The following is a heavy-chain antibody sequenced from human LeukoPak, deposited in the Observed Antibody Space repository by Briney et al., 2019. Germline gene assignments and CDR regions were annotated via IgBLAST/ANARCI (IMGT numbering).Heavy chain of an antibody. D-gene: IGHD6-6*01. CDR2: INHSGST. CDR1: GGSFSGYY. Sequence: SETLSLTCAVYGGSFSGYYWSWIRQPPGKGLEWIGEINHSGSTNYNPSLKSRVTISVDTSKNQFSLKLSSVTAADTAVYYCARGLGREQLVVLAYYFDYWGQGTLVSVSS. J-gene: IGHJ4*02. CDR3: ARGLGREQLVVLAYYFDY. V-gene: IGHV4-34*01.